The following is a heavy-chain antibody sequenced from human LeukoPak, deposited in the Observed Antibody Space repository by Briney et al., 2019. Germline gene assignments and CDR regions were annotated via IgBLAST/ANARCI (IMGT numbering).Heavy chain of an antibody. CDR2: INHSGST. CDR3: AKAREDYDILTGYCEFDY. CDR1: GGSFSGYY. Sequence: ETLSLTCAVHGGSFSGYYWSWIRQPPGKGLEWIGEINHSGSTNYNPSLKSRVTISVDTSKNQFSLKLSSVTAADTAVYYCAKAREDYDILTGYCEFDYWGQGTLVTVSS. V-gene: IGHV4-34*01. D-gene: IGHD3-9*01. J-gene: IGHJ4*02.